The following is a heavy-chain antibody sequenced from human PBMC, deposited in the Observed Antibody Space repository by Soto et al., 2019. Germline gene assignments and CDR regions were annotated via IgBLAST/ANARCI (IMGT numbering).Heavy chain of an antibody. D-gene: IGHD6-13*01. CDR3: ANDSSWYPTGWFDP. CDR1: GYTFTNYG. V-gene: IGHV1-18*01. CDR2: ISAYKGNT. Sequence: QVQLVQSGAEVKKPGASMKVSCKASGYTFTNYGISWVRQAPGQGLEWMGWISAYKGNTNYAQKFQGRVTMTTDTSTNTAYMELRSLRSDDTAVYYCANDSSWYPTGWFDPWGQGTLVTVSS. J-gene: IGHJ5*02.